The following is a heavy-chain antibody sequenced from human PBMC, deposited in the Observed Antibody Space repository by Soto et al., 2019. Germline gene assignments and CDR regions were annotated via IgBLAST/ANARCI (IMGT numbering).Heavy chain of an antibody. Sequence: GESLKISCKGSGYSFTSYWIGWVRQIPGQGLEWMGWISAYNGNTNYAQKLQGRVTMTTDTSTSTAYMELRSLRSDDTAVYYCARMWAFNWFDPWGQGTLVTASS. D-gene: IGHD1-26*01. CDR1: GYSFTSYW. V-gene: IGHV1-18*04. CDR2: ISAYNGNT. CDR3: ARMWAFNWFDP. J-gene: IGHJ5*02.